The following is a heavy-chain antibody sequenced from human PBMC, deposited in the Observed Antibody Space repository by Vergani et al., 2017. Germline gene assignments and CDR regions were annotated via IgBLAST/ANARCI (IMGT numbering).Heavy chain of an antibody. D-gene: IGHD2-15*01. CDR3: ARVVDTLYRYFDL. V-gene: IGHV4-59*12. J-gene: IGHJ2*01. CDR2: IYYSGST. Sequence: QVQLQESGPGLVKPSETLSLTCTVSGGSISSYYWSWIRQPPGKGLEWIGYIYYSGSTNYNPSLKSRVTISVDTSKNQFSQKLSSVTAADAAVYYCARVVDTLYRYFDLWGRGTMVTVSS. CDR1: GGSISSYY.